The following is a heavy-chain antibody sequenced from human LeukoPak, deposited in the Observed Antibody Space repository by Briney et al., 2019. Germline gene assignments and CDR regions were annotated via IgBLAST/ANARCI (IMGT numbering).Heavy chain of an antibody. D-gene: IGHD3-9*01. J-gene: IGHJ4*02. CDR3: ARLGPLRYFDWLLETSNFDY. CDR1: GGFFSGYY. CDR2: INHSGST. V-gene: IGHV4-34*01. Sequence: PSETLSLTCAVYGGFFSGYYWSWIRQPPGKGLEWIGEINHSGSTNYNPSLKSRVTISVDTSKNQFSLKLSSVTAADTAVYYCARLGPLRYFDWLLETSNFDYWGQGTLVTVSS.